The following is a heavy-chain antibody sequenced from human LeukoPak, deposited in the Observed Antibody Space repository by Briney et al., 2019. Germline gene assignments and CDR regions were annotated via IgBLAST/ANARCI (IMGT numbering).Heavy chain of an antibody. CDR1: GFTFSSYA. CDR2: ISGSGGST. J-gene: IGHJ3*02. Sequence: GGSLRLSCAASGFTFSSYAMSWVRQAPGKGLEWVSAISGSGGSTYYADSVKGRFTISRDNSKNTLYLQMNSLRAEDTAVYYCAKDLIFGPLVEWGAFDIWGQGTMVTVSS. CDR3: AKDLIFGPLVEWGAFDI. V-gene: IGHV3-23*01. D-gene: IGHD3/OR15-3a*01.